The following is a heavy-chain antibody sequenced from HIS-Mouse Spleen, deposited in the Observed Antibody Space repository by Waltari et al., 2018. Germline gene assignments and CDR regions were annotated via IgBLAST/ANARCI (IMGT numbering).Heavy chain of an antibody. Sequence: SLRLSCAASGFTFSSYSMNWVRQAPGKGLEWVSSISSSSSYIYYADSVKGRFTISRDNAKNSLYLQMNSLRAEDTAVYYCAREQQELRFLEWSHHWFDPWGQGTLVTVSS. CDR2: ISSSSSYI. CDR3: AREQQELRFLEWSHHWFDP. D-gene: IGHD3-3*01. J-gene: IGHJ5*02. CDR1: GFTFSSYS. V-gene: IGHV3-21*01.